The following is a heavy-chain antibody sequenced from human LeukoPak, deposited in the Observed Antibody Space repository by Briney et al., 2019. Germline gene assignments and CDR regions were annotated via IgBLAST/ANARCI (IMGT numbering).Heavy chain of an antibody. CDR3: ARALDSSGWYWSYYYYGMDV. Sequence: SVKVSCKASGGTFSSYAISWVRQAPGQGLEWMGGIIPIFGTANYAQKFQGRVTITADESTSTAYMELSSLRSEDTAVYYCARALDSSGWYWSYYYYGMDVWGQGTTVTVSS. D-gene: IGHD6-19*01. V-gene: IGHV1-69*13. J-gene: IGHJ6*02. CDR1: GGTFSSYA. CDR2: IIPIFGTA.